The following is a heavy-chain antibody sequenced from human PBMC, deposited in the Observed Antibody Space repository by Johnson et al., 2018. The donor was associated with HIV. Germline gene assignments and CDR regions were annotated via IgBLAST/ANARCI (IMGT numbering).Heavy chain of an antibody. CDR1: GFTFDDYG. D-gene: IGHD2-21*01. J-gene: IGHJ3*01. V-gene: IGHV3-20*04. CDR2: IYNDGGRT. CDR3: AKVDCGGDTCAGYDPFDL. Sequence: EVQLVESGGGVVRPGGSLRLSCAASGFTFDDYGMSWVRHVPGKRPVWVARIYNDGGRTTYADAVGGRLTISRDNAKYTVDLQMNSLRVEDTAVYYCAKVDCGGDTCAGYDPFDLWGQGTLVTVSS.